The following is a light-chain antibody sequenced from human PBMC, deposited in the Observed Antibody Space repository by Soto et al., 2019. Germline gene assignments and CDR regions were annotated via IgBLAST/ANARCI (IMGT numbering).Light chain of an antibody. J-gene: IGKJ1*01. CDR2: PAS. CDR1: QPISSW. V-gene: IGKV1-12*01. Sequence: DIQMTQSPSSISASVGDRFTITCRASQPISSWLAWYQQVPGQAPYLLIYPASTLQSGVPSRFSGSGSGTDFTLTINSLQPEDFATYYCLQDYSYPQTFGQGTKVDIK. CDR3: LQDYSYPQT.